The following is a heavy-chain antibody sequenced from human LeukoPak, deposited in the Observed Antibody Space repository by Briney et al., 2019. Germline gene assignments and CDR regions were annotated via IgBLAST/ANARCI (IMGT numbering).Heavy chain of an antibody. Sequence: PGGSLRLSCAASGFTFSASWMTWVRQAPGKGLEWVANIKQDGTEQYTADSLKGRFTISRDNAKRLLFLQMNSLRVEDTAVYCCARVGPPYYYYYMDVWGNGTTVTVSS. CDR3: ARVGPPYYYYYMDV. V-gene: IGHV3-7*01. J-gene: IGHJ6*03. CDR1: GFTFSASW. CDR2: IKQDGTEQ.